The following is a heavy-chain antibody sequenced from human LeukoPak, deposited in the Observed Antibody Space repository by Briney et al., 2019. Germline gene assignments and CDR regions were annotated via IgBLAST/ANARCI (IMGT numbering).Heavy chain of an antibody. CDR3: AKGSYYDSSGSFYFDY. D-gene: IGHD3-22*01. J-gene: IGHJ4*02. CDR2: ISGSGDNT. V-gene: IGHV3-23*01. Sequence: PGGSLRLSCAASGFTFSSYAMGWVRQAPGKGLEWVSGISGSGDNTYYADSVKGRFTISRDNFKNTLYVQMNSLGTEDTAAYYCAKGSYYDSSGSFYFDYWGQGTLVTVSS. CDR1: GFTFSSYA.